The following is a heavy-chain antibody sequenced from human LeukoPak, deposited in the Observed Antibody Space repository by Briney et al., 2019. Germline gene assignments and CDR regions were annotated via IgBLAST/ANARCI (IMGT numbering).Heavy chain of an antibody. Sequence: SETLSLTCTVSGGSISSRSYCWSWIRQPAGKGLEWIGHVHISGSTNYNSSLKSRVTISVDTSKNQFSLKLSSVTAADTAVYYCARESIAAAGNWFDPWGQGTLVTVSS. CDR3: ARESIAAAGNWFDP. V-gene: IGHV4-61*10. CDR2: VHISGST. J-gene: IGHJ5*02. D-gene: IGHD6-13*01. CDR1: GGSISSRSYC.